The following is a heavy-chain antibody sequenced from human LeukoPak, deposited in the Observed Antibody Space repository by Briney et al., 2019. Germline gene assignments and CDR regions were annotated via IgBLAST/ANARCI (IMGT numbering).Heavy chain of an antibody. CDR3: ARRDCSGGSCYFDY. CDR2: ISWNSGSI. Sequence: GGSLRLSCAASGFTFDDYAMHWVRQAPGKGLEWVSGISWNSGSIGYADSVKGRFTISRDNAKNSLYLQMNSLRAEDTAVYYCARRDCSGGSCYFDYWGQGTLVTVSS. D-gene: IGHD2-15*01. J-gene: IGHJ4*02. CDR1: GFTFDDYA. V-gene: IGHV3-9*01.